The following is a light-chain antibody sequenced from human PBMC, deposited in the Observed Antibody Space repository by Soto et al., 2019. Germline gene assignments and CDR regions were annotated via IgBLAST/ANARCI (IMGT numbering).Light chain of an antibody. V-gene: IGKV3-15*01. CDR1: QSISRS. J-gene: IGKJ2*01. Sequence: EIVLTQSASTLSLSPGERATLSCRASQSISRSLAWYQQKPGQAPRLLISDASTRATGIPARFSGSGSGTEFTLTISSLQSEDFALYYCHQYNSWPPGTFGQGTKVDIK. CDR2: DAS. CDR3: HQYNSWPPGT.